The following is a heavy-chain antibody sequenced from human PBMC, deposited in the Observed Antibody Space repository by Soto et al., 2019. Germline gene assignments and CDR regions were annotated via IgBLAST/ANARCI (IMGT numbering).Heavy chain of an antibody. CDR3: ARSLGLTLGSGSYPRGYAFDI. V-gene: IGHV4-34*01. CDR1: GGSFSGYY. Sequence: QVQLQQWGAGLLKPSETLSLTCAVYGGSFSGYYWSWIRQPPGKGLEWIGEINHSGSTNYNPSLKSRVTISVDTSKNQFSLKLSSVTAADTAVYYCARSLGLTLGSGSYPRGYAFDIWGQGTMVTVSS. J-gene: IGHJ3*02. CDR2: INHSGST. D-gene: IGHD1-26*01.